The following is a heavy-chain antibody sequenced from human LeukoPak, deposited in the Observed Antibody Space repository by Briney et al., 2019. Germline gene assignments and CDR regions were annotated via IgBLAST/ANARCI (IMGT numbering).Heavy chain of an antibody. D-gene: IGHD6-13*01. V-gene: IGHV4-61*02. J-gene: IGHJ5*02. CDR3: ARVTAAAGTFGFDP. Sequence: SETLSLTCTVSGGSISSGSYYWSWIRQPAGKGLEWIGRMYTSGSTNYNPSLKSRLTISADTSKNQFSLKLTSVTAADTAVYYCARVTAAAGTFGFDPWGQGTLVTVSS. CDR2: MYTSGST. CDR1: GGSISSGSYY.